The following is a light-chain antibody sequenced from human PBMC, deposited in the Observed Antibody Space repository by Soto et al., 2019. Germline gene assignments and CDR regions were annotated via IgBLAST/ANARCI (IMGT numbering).Light chain of an antibody. J-gene: IGLJ1*01. CDR1: SSDVSGYDF. CDR3: SSYISSSTLEV. CDR2: DVT. V-gene: IGLV2-14*03. Sequence: QSALTQPASVSGSPGQSITISCTGTSSDVSGYDFVSWFQQHPGKAPKLMIYDVTNRPSGVSDRFSGSKSANTASLTISGLQAEDEVNYNCSSYISSSTLEVFGTGPKVTVL.